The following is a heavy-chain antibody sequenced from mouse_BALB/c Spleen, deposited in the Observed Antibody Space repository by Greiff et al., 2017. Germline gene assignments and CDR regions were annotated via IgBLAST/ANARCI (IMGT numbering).Heavy chain of an antibody. D-gene: IGHD2-14*01. CDR1: GFTFSSFG. J-gene: IGHJ3*01. V-gene: IGHV5-17*02. Sequence: EVHLVESGGGLVKPGGSLKLSCAASGFTFSSFGMHWVRQAPEKGLEWVAYISSGSSTIYYADTVKGRFTISRDNPKNTLFLQMTSLRSEDTAMYYCARVYDKRYWFAYWGQGTLVTVSA. CDR2: ISSGSSTI. CDR3: ARVYDKRYWFAY.